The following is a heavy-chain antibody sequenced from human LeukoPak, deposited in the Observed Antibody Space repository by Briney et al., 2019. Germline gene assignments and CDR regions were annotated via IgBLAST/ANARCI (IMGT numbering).Heavy chain of an antibody. CDR2: ISSSSSYI. CDR1: GFTFSSYT. D-gene: IGHD1-26*01. J-gene: IGHJ4*02. V-gene: IGHV3-21*01. Sequence: GGSLRLSCAASGFTFSSYTMSWVRQAPGKGLEWVSSISSSSSYIYYADSVKGRFTISRDNAKNSLYLQMNSLRPEDTAVYYCARENSGSYYQFDCWGQGTLVTVSS. CDR3: ARENSGSYYQFDC.